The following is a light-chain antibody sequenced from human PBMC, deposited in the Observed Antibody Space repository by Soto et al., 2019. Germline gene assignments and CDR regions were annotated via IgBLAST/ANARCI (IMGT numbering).Light chain of an antibody. Sequence: QSALTQPASVSGSPGQSITISCTGTSSGVGGYNYVSWYQQHPGKAPKLMIYDVSNRPSGVSNRFSGSKSGNTASLTISGRQAEDEADYYCSSYTSSSTYVVFGGGTKLTVL. CDR1: SSGVGGYNY. V-gene: IGLV2-14*01. CDR3: SSYTSSSTYVV. J-gene: IGLJ2*01. CDR2: DVS.